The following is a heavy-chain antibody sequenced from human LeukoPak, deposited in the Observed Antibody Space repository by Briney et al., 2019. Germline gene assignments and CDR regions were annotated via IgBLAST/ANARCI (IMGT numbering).Heavy chain of an antibody. D-gene: IGHD3-22*01. V-gene: IGHV4-39*01. CDR1: GASISSRYYY. Sequence: PSETLSLTCAVTGASISSRYYYWGWIRHPPGKGLEWIGSKSFGGNTYYNPSLKSRVAISVDTFKNQFSLMLRSVTAADTAVYYCARHSFYYDSSSGYDYSFDYWGQGTLVTVSS. CDR3: ARHSFYYDSSSGYDYSFDY. J-gene: IGHJ4*02. CDR2: KSFGGNT.